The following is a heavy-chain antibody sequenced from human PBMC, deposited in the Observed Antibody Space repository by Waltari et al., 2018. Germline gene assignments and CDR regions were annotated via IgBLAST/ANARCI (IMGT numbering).Heavy chain of an antibody. CDR1: GCVFSQPN. V-gene: IGHV3-21*06. CDR3: ARDVGLGKPDY. Sequence: EVQLVESGGGPVKPGGSLGLACAASGCVFSQPNMDWARQAPGKGLEWVSFISRSGSNIYYADSVKGRFTISRDDDKNTLFLQMDSLTAEDTAVYYCARDVGLGKPDYWGQGTLVTVSS. J-gene: IGHJ4*02. CDR2: ISRSGSNI. D-gene: IGHD7-27*01.